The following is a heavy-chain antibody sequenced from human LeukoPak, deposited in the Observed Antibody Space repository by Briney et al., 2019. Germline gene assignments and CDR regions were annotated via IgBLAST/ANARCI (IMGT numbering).Heavy chain of an antibody. Sequence: GGSLRLSCAASGFAFSTYPMTWVRQAPGKGLEWVSTIHSLVGITYYADSVKGRFTISRDNSKNTLYLQMNSLRAEDTAVYYCAKDRRSVVTATFDPWGQGTLVTVSS. D-gene: IGHD2-21*02. V-gene: IGHV3-23*01. CDR3: AKDRRSVVTATFDP. J-gene: IGHJ5*02. CDR2: IHSLVGIT. CDR1: GFAFSTYP.